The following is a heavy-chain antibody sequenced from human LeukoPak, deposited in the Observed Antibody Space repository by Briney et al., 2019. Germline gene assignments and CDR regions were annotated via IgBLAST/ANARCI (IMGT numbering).Heavy chain of an antibody. J-gene: IGHJ4*02. Sequence: PSQTLSLTCAVSGGSISSGGYSWSWIRQPPGKGLEWIGYIYYSGSTYYDPSLKSRVTISVDTSKNQFSLKLSSVTAADTAVYYCARDAATAGTTDYWGQGTLVTVSS. CDR1: GGSISSGGYS. CDR3: ARDAATAGTTDY. V-gene: IGHV4-30-2*05. D-gene: IGHD1-14*01. CDR2: IYYSGST.